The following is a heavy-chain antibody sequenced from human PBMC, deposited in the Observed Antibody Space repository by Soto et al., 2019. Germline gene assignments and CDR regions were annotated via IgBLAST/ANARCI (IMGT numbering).Heavy chain of an antibody. CDR1: GFSFGSYA. CDR2: ISGRGGSS. Sequence: EVQLLESGGDLVQPGGSLRLSCAASGFSFGSYAMVWVRQAPGKGLEWVSVISGRGGSSYFADSVKGRFTISRDNSKNVLSLEMNSLRVEDTAKYFCAKGSIEYSASIDYWGQGTLVLVSS. CDR3: AKGSIEYSASIDY. D-gene: IGHD5-12*01. V-gene: IGHV3-23*01. J-gene: IGHJ4*02.